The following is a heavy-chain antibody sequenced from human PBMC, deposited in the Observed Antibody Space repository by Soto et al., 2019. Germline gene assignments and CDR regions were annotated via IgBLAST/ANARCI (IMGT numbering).Heavy chain of an antibody. Sequence: GGSLRVSCAAPGFTFSTYSMTWVRQAPGKGLEWVAHITATGGSTYYADSVRGRFTISRDTSGNTLYLQMSSLRAEDTALYYCAKCMQAYWNYDAHHIWGQGTIVTVSS. CDR2: ITATGGST. CDR3: AKCMQAYWNYDAHHI. CDR1: GFTFSTYS. D-gene: IGHD1-7*01. V-gene: IGHV3-23*01. J-gene: IGHJ3*02.